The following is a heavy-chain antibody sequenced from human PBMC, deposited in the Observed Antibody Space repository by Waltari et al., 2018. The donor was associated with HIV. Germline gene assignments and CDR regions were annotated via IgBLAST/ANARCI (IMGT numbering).Heavy chain of an antibody. Sequence: QVQLQESGPGLVKPSQTLSLTCTVSGGSISRSGYYWSWIRQRPGKGLEWIGSIYYRGNTYYNPSLKSLLTISLDTSKNHFSLRLNSATAADTAVYYCARGGVGATTNWLDPWGQGTLVTVSS. CDR3: ARGGVGATTNWLDP. CDR1: GGSISRSGYY. V-gene: IGHV4-31*01. J-gene: IGHJ5*02. D-gene: IGHD1-26*01. CDR2: IYYRGNT.